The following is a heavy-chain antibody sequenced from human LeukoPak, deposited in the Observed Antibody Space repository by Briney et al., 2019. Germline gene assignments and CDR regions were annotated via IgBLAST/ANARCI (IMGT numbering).Heavy chain of an antibody. V-gene: IGHV3-33*01. CDR3: ARGPRGSTWAVFDY. J-gene: IGHJ4*02. Sequence: PGGSLRLSCATSGFTFSAHGMHWVRQAPGKGLDWVAVVWSGGINKFYADSVKGRFTISRDNSKNTLYLEVNSLRAEDTAVYYCARGPRGSTWAVFDYWGQGTLVTVSS. CDR2: VWSGGINK. CDR1: GFTFSAHG. D-gene: IGHD7-27*01.